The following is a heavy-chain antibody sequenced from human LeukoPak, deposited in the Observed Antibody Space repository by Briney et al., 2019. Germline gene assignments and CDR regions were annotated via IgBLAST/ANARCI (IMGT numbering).Heavy chain of an antibody. D-gene: IGHD1-14*01. CDR3: ATETNGRHYDY. J-gene: IGHJ4*02. CDR2: IGPTGSDR. CDR1: GLTFSTSG. Sequence: GGSLRLSCTASGLTFSTSGCNWVRQAPGKGLEWVASIGPTGSDRYHTDSIKGRFTISRDNANNFLYLQMNSLRAEDTAVYYCATETNGRHYDYWGQGTLVTVSS. V-gene: IGHV3-21*06.